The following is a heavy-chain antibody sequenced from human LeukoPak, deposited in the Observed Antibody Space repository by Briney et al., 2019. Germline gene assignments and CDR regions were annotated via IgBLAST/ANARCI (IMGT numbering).Heavy chain of an antibody. V-gene: IGHV1-2*02. Sequence: ASVKVSCKASGYTFTGYYMHWVRQAPGLELEWMGWINPNSGGTNYAQKFQGRVTMTRDTSINTVYMELSRLISDDTAVYYCARVSGSDYYGLDVWGQGTTVTVSS. CDR1: GYTFTGYY. CDR2: INPNSGGT. CDR3: ARVSGSDYYGLDV. J-gene: IGHJ6*02. D-gene: IGHD2/OR15-2a*01.